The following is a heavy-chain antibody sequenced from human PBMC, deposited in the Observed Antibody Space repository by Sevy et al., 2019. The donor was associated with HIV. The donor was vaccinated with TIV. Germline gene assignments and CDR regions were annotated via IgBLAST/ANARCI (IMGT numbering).Heavy chain of an antibody. D-gene: IGHD3-9*01. CDR1: GYTFTNYG. CDR3: ARAHYNYFDT. V-gene: IGHV7-4-1*01. J-gene: IGHJ4*02. Sequence: ASVKVSCKGSGYTFTNYGLIWVRQAPGHGLEYMGRINTNSGIPTFAPGFAGRFVFSLDTSVSTAFLQIDSLKAEDTALYYCARAHYNYFDTWGQGSLVTVSS. CDR2: INTNSGIP.